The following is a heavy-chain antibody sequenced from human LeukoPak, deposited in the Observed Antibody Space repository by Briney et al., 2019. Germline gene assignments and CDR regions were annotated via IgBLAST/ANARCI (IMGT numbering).Heavy chain of an antibody. CDR2: IFPSVYP. CDR1: GGSMTTTNC. CDR3: SRVSGPYSPFGH. J-gene: IGHJ4*02. V-gene: IGHV4/OR15-8*02. Sequence: SETLSLTCGVSGGSMTTTNCWSWVRQSPGRGRESIGEIFPSVYPGSNPSLRARVTMSLDESKYHHSLTLTSVTAAATAIYYCSRVSGPYSPFGHCGQGILVTVTT. D-gene: IGHD1-26*01.